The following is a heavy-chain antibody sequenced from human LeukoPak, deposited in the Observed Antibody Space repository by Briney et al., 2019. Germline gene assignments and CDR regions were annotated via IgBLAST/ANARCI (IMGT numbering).Heavy chain of an antibody. CDR2: ISAYNGNT. D-gene: IGHD3-22*01. CDR1: GYTFTSYG. CDR3: ARSPYDSSGGWLWRPYGMDV. J-gene: IGHJ6*02. Sequence: ASVKVSCKASGYTFTSYGISWVRQAPGQGLEWMGWISAYNGNTNYAQKLQGRVTMTTDTSTSTAYMELRSLRSDDTAVYYCARSPYDSSGGWLWRPYGMDVWGQGTTVTVSS. V-gene: IGHV1-18*01.